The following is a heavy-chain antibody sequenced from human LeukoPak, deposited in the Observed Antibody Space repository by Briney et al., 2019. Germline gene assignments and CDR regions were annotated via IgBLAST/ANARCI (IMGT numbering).Heavy chain of an antibody. J-gene: IGHJ5*02. Sequence: ASVKVSCKASGYTFTSYDINWVRQATGQGLEWMGWMNPNSGNTGYAQKFQGRVTMTRNTSISTAYMELGSLRSEDTAVYYCARENIDYYDSSGYVSWFDPWGQGALVTVSS. CDR3: ARENIDYYDSSGYVSWFDP. V-gene: IGHV1-8*01. CDR2: MNPNSGNT. D-gene: IGHD3-22*01. CDR1: GYTFTSYD.